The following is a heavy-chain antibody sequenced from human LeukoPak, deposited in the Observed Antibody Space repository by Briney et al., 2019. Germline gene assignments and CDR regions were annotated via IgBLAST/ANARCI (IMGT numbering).Heavy chain of an antibody. CDR1: GGSISSYY. V-gene: IGHV4-59*01. J-gene: IGHJ6*02. CDR3: ARVISWATNLYGMDV. D-gene: IGHD2-15*01. CDR2: IYYSGST. Sequence: PSETLSLTFTVSGGSISSYYWSWIRQPPGKGLEWIGCIYYSGSTNYNPSLKSRVTISVDTSKNQFSLKLSSVTAADTAVYYCARVISWATNLYGMDVWGQGTTVTVSS.